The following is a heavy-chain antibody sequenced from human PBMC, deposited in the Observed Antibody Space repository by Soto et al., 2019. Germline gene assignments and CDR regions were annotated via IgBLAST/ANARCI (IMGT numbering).Heavy chain of an antibody. CDR3: ARDPRVVIGGHYGMDV. CDR2: ISYDGSNK. V-gene: IGHV3-30-3*01. CDR1: GFTFSSYA. J-gene: IGHJ6*02. D-gene: IGHD3-22*01. Sequence: QVQLVESGGGVVQPGRSLRLSCAASGFTFSSYAMHWVRQAPGKGLEWVAVISYDGSNKYYADSVKGRFTISRDNSKNTLYLQMNSLRAEDTAVYYCARDPRVVIGGHYGMDVWGQGTTVTVSS.